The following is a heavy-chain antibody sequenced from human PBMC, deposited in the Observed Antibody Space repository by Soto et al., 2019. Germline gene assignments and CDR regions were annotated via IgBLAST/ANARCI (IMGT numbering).Heavy chain of an antibody. CDR3: ARGGRQLGD. V-gene: IGHV1-18*01. CDR2: ISPYNGNT. D-gene: IGHD6-13*01. CDR1: GYTFTTYG. Sequence: QVQLVQSGAEVKKPGASMKVSCKASGYTFTTYGITWVRQAPGQGLEWVGWISPYNGNTHYAQKLQGRVALTTDTSTSPAYMELRSLKSDDTAVYYCARGGRQLGDWGQGTLVTVSS. J-gene: IGHJ4*02.